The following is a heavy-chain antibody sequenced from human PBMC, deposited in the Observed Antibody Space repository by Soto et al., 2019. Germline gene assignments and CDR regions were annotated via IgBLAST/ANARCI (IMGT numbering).Heavy chain of an antibody. D-gene: IGHD2-2*01. J-gene: IGHJ5*02. V-gene: IGHV3-7*05. CDR1: GFTFGSYW. CDR3: AREEYQLLANWFDP. CDR2: IKQDGSEK. Sequence: PGGSLRLSCAASGFTFGSYWMVWVRQAPGKGLEWVATIKQDGSEKYYMDSVKGRFTISRDNAKKSLYLQMNSLRAEDTAVYYCAREEYQLLANWFDPWGQGTLVTVSS.